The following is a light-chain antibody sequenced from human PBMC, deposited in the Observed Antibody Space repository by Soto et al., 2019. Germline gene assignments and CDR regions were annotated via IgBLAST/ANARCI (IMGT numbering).Light chain of an antibody. CDR2: EVS. Sequence: LTQPPSVSGSPGRSVTISCTGTSSDVGSYNRVSWYQQPPGTAPKLMISEVSNRPSGVPDRFSGSKSGNTASLTISGLQAEDEADYYCSSYTSSSTYVFGTGTKVTVL. V-gene: IGLV2-18*02. CDR3: SSYTSSSTYV. CDR1: SSDVGSYNR. J-gene: IGLJ1*01.